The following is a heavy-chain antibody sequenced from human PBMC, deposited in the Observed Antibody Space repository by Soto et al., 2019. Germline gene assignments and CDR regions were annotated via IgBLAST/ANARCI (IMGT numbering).Heavy chain of an antibody. Sequence: GGSLRLSCAASGFTFSSYSMNWVRQAPGKGLEWVSYISSSSSTIYYADSVKGRFTISRDNAKNSLYLQMNSLRDEDTAVYYCASAFVVVTAIDDAFDIWGQGTMVTVSS. J-gene: IGHJ3*02. D-gene: IGHD2-21*02. CDR1: GFTFSSYS. V-gene: IGHV3-48*02. CDR2: ISSSSSTI. CDR3: ASAFVVVTAIDDAFDI.